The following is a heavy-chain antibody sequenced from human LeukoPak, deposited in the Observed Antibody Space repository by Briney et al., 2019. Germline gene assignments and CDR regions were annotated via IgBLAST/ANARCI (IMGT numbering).Heavy chain of an antibody. CDR1: GGSISSSNW. V-gene: IGHV4-4*02. CDR3: ARASIIAARPFDY. J-gene: IGHJ4*02. Sequence: SETLSLTCAVSGGSISSSNWWSWVRQPPGKGLEWIGEIYHSGSTNYNPSLKSRVTISVDKSKNQFSLKLSSVTAADTAVYYCARASIIAARPFDYWGQGTLVTVSS. D-gene: IGHD6-6*01. CDR2: IYHSGST.